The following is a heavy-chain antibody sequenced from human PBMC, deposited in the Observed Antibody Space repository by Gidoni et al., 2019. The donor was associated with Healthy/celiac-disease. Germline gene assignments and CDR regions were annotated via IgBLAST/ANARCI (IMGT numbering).Heavy chain of an antibody. CDR1: GGSISSRSYY. J-gene: IGHJ1*01. Sequence: QLQLQESGPGLVKPSETLSLPCTVSGGSISSRSYYWGWIRQPPGKGLEWIGSIYYSGRTYYNPSLKIRVTIAVDTSKNQFSLKLSSVTAADTAVYYCARHNGWYGEYFQHWGQGTLVTVSS. CDR3: ARHNGWYGEYFQH. V-gene: IGHV4-39*01. D-gene: IGHD6-19*01. CDR2: IYYSGRT.